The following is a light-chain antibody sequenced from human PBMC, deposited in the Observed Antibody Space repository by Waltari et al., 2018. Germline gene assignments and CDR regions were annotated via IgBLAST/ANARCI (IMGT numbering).Light chain of an antibody. J-gene: IGKJ2*01. CDR1: QSRLRDNGKNY. CDR2: VGS. CDR3: LQGRQSPFT. V-gene: IGKV2-28*01. Sequence: DIVMTESPLYLPVAPGEPAPISCRSSQSRLRDNGKNYLAWYVQKPGQSPILLIYVGSNRASGVPDRFSGSGSDTDFTLEITGVEAEDVAIYYCLQGRQSPFTFGQGTKLEIK.